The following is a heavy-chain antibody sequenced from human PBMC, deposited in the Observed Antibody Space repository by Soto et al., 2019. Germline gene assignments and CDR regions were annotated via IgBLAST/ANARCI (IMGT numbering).Heavy chain of an antibody. CDR3: ERSGYSHGPNFD. CDR1: RDTFSTSG. J-gene: IGHJ4*02. CDR2: IIPIFGTA. Sequence: QAQLVQSGAEVKKPGSSVKVSCKASRDTFSTSGFSWVRQAPGQGLEWMGGIIPIFGTANYAQNFQGRVTITADDSMGTVSMDLSSLRSEDTAVYYCERSGYSHGPNFDWGQGTLVTVSS. V-gene: IGHV1-69*01. D-gene: IGHD5-18*01.